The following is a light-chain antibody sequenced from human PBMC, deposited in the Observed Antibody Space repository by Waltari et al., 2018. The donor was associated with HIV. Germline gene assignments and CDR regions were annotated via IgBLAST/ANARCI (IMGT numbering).Light chain of an antibody. Sequence: QSVFPQPPSASAAPGQQVTISCPGSSSNFGNIYVSWYQHVPGTAPKIRHSDNKKRPSGIPGRFAGSKSGTSATLGITGLQAGDEDDYYSGTWDSSLSAVVFGGGTKLTVL. CDR3: GTWDSSLSAVV. V-gene: IGLV1-51*01. CDR1: SSNFGNIY. CDR2: DNK. J-gene: IGLJ2*01.